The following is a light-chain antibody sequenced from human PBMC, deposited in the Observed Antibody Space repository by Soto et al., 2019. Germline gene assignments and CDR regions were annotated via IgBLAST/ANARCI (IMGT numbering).Light chain of an antibody. CDR2: HTS. J-gene: IGLJ2*01. CDR1: TGAVTSVHY. Sequence: QAVVTQEPSLTVSPGETVTLTCGSSTGAVTSVHYSYWFQQKPGQAPRTLIYHTSNKHSWTPARFSGSLFGGKAALTLSGAQPEDEDEYYCLLFYSGPGVFGGGTKLTVL. V-gene: IGLV7-46*01. CDR3: LLFYSGPGV.